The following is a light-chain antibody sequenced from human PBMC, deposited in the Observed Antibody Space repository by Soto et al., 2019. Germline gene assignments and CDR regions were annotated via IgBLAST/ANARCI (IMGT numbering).Light chain of an antibody. V-gene: IGLV2-23*01. CDR1: RSDIGTYNL. Sequence: QSVLTQPASVSGSTGQSITISSTGTRSDIGTYNLVSWYQQQPGKDHKLIIYEATKRPSGVSNRFSVSKSGNTASLTISGLQTEAETEYYCCSYAGGSTLVFGGGTKLAVL. CDR2: EAT. J-gene: IGLJ3*02. CDR3: CSYAGGSTLV.